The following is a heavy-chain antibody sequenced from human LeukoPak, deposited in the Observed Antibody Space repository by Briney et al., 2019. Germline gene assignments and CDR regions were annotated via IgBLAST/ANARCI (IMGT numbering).Heavy chain of an antibody. D-gene: IGHD3-10*01. CDR3: STGSGHAFDI. CDR2: INSDGSST. Sequence: GGSLRLSCAASGFTFSSYWMHWVRQVLGKGLVWVSRINSDGSSTSYADSVKGRFTISRDNAKNTLYVQMNSLRAEDTAVYYCSTGSGHAFDIWGRGTMVTVSS. V-gene: IGHV3-74*01. CDR1: GFTFSSYW. J-gene: IGHJ3*02.